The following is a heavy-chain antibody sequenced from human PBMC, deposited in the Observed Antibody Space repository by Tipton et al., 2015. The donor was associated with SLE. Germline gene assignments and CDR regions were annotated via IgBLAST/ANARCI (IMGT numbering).Heavy chain of an antibody. V-gene: IGHV3-9*01. Sequence: AVSGFTFDDYAMHWVRQAPGKGLEWVSGISWNSGSIGYADSVKGRFTISRDNAKNSLYLQMNSLRAEDTALYYCARGSGSYYKPLDAFDIWGQGTMVTVSS. CDR3: ARGSGSYYKPLDAFDI. D-gene: IGHD3-10*01. J-gene: IGHJ3*02. CDR1: GFTFDDYA. CDR2: ISWNSGSI.